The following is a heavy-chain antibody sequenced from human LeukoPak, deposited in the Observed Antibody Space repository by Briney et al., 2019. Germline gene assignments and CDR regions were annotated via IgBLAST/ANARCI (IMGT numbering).Heavy chain of an antibody. D-gene: IGHD3-22*01. Sequence: ASVKVPCKASGYTFTSYGISWVRQAPGQGLEWMGWISAYNGNTNYAQKLQGRVTMTTDTSTSTAYMELRSLRSADTAVYYCARDHTTMIVVVTTDNWFDPWGQGTLVTVSS. V-gene: IGHV1-18*01. J-gene: IGHJ5*02. CDR2: ISAYNGNT. CDR3: ARDHTTMIVVVTTDNWFDP. CDR1: GYTFTSYG.